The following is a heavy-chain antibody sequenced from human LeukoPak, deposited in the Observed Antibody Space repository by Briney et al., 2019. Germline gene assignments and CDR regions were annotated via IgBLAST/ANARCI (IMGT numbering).Heavy chain of an antibody. J-gene: IGHJ3*02. Sequence: QPGGSLRLSCAASGFTFSSYSMNWIRQAPGKGLEWVSYISSSSSTIYYADSVKGRFTISRDNAKNSLYLQMNSLRDEDTAVYYCARAWGYCTNGVCRTDAFDIWGQGTMVTVSS. D-gene: IGHD2-8*01. CDR1: GFTFSSYS. CDR3: ARAWGYCTNGVCRTDAFDI. CDR2: ISSSSSTI. V-gene: IGHV3-48*02.